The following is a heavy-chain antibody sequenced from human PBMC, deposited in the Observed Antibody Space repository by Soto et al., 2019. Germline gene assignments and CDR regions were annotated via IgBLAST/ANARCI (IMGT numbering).Heavy chain of an antibody. J-gene: IGHJ4*02. V-gene: IGHV3-30-3*01. D-gene: IGHD2-21*01. Sequence: GGSLRLSCAASGFTFSSYAMHWVRQAPGKGLEWVAVISYDGSNKYYADSVKGRFTISRDNSKNTLYLQMNSLRAEDTAVYYCARVNLGSDSHNYWGQGTLVTVSS. CDR1: GFTFSSYA. CDR3: ARVNLGSDSHNY. CDR2: ISYDGSNK.